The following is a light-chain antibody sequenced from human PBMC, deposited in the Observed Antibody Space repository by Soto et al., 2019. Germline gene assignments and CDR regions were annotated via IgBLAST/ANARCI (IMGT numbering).Light chain of an antibody. CDR1: SSDVGGYNY. J-gene: IGLJ2*01. Sequence: QSALTQPRSVSGSPGQSVTISCTGTSSDVGGYNYVSWYQQHPGKAPKLMSYDVSKRPSGVPDRFSGSKSGNTASLTISGIQAEDEADYYCCSYAGSYTEVFGRGTKLTVL. V-gene: IGLV2-11*01. CDR3: CSYAGSYTEV. CDR2: DVS.